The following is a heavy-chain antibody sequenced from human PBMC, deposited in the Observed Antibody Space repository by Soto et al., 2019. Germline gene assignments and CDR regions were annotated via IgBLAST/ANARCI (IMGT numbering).Heavy chain of an antibody. CDR1: GGSISSGGYY. CDR2: IYYSGST. Sequence: QVQLQESGPGLVKPSQTLSLTCTVSGGSISSGGYYWSWIRQHPGKGLEWIGYIYYSGSTYYNPSLKSRVNISVDTSKNQFSLKLSSVTATDTAVYYCARVLWPNNWFDPWGQGTLVTVSS. D-gene: IGHD3-10*01. V-gene: IGHV4-31*03. CDR3: ARVLWPNNWFDP. J-gene: IGHJ5*02.